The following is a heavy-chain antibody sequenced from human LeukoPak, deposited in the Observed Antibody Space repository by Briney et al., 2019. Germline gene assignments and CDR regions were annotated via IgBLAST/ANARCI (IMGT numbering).Heavy chain of an antibody. CDR2: IRYDGSNK. V-gene: IGHV3-30*02. CDR3: AKGQTLYYDFWSGYSSFHY. J-gene: IGHJ4*02. D-gene: IGHD3-3*01. CDR1: GFTFSSYG. Sequence: GGSLRLSCAASGFTFSSYGMHWVRQAPGKGLEWVAFIRYDGSNKCYADSVKGRFTISRDNSKNTLYLQMNSLRAEDTAVYYCAKGQTLYYDFWSGYSSFHYWGQGTLVTVSS.